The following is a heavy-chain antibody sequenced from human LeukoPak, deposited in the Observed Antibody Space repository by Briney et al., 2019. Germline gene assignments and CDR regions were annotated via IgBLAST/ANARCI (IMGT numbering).Heavy chain of an antibody. CDR1: GFTFSSYA. V-gene: IGHV3-30-3*01. CDR3: ASWTDFDY. D-gene: IGHD3/OR15-3a*01. CDR2: ISYDGSNK. J-gene: IGHJ4*02. Sequence: GGSLRLSCAASGFTFSSYAMHWVRQAPGKGLEWVAVISYDGSNKYYADSVKGRFTISRDNSKNTLYLQMNSLRAEDTAVYYCASWTDFDYWGQGTLVTVSS.